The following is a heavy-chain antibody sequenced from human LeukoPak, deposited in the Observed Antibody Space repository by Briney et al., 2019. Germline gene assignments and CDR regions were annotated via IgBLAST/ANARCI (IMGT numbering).Heavy chain of an antibody. V-gene: IGHV4-39*01. J-gene: IGHJ4*02. CDR2: IYYSGST. Sequence: SETLSLTCTVSGGSISSGSYYWGWIRQPPGKGLEWIGSIYYSGSTYYNPSLKSRVTISVDTSKNQFSLKLSSVTAADTAVYYCARTAYYYGSGSYYSFDYWGQGTLVTVSS. CDR3: ARTAYYYGSGSYYSFDY. CDR1: GGSISSGSYY. D-gene: IGHD3-10*01.